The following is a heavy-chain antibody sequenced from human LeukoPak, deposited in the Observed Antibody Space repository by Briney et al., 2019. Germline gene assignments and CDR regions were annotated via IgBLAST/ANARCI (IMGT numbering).Heavy chain of an antibody. V-gene: IGHV3-20*04. Sequence: PGGSLRLSCAASGFTFDDYGMSLVRQAPGKGLEWVSGINWNGGSTGYADSVKGRFTISRDNAKNSLYLQMNSLRAEDTALYYCARERTKSVLLWFGELGDYWGQGTLVTVSS. CDR3: ARERTKSVLLWFGELGDY. D-gene: IGHD3-10*01. CDR1: GFTFDDYG. J-gene: IGHJ4*02. CDR2: INWNGGST.